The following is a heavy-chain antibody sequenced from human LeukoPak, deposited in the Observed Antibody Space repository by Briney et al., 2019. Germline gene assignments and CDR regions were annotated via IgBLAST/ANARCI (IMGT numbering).Heavy chain of an antibody. Sequence: GASVKVSCKASGGTFSSYAISWVRQAPGQGLEWMGRIIPILGIANYAQKFQGRVTITADKSTSTAYMELSSLRSEDTAVYYCARGRSLTMMVVVPTGEAFDIWGQGTMVTVSS. J-gene: IGHJ3*02. CDR3: ARGRSLTMMVVVPTGEAFDI. CDR2: IIPILGIA. CDR1: GGTFSSYA. V-gene: IGHV1-69*04. D-gene: IGHD3-22*01.